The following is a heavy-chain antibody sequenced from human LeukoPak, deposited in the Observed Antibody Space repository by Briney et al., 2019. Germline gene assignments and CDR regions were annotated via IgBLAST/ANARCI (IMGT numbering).Heavy chain of an antibody. D-gene: IGHD6-19*01. CDR2: ISFDGTNK. V-gene: IGHV3-30-3*01. Sequence: PGGSLRLPCAASGFTFSNYAIHWVRQAPGKGLEWVALISFDGTNKYYADSVKGRFTISRDNSKDTLYLLMNSLTAEDTAVYYCARGGLYSSGWPYYFDYWGQGTLVTVSS. CDR3: ARGGLYSSGWPYYFDY. J-gene: IGHJ4*02. CDR1: GFTFSNYA.